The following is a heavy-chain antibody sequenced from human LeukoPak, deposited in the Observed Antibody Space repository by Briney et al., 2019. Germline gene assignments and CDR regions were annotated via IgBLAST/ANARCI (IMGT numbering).Heavy chain of an antibody. J-gene: IGHJ5*02. CDR3: PIGCARHCGGACYLNWFDP. CDR1: GDHMSRCFL. Sequence: SETLPHTCSVWGDHMSRCFLLGIRQPPGKGLEGIGYIYHSGSTKYNPSLKSRVTISVDTSKYQFTLKLNSVTAADRAVYYYPIGCARHCGGACYLNWFDPCGRGKLVTASS. CDR2: IYHSGST. V-gene: IGHV4-61*08. D-gene: IGHD2-21*02.